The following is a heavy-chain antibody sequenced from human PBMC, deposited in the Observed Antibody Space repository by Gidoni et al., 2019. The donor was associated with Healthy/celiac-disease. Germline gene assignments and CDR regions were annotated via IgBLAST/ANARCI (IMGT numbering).Heavy chain of an antibody. CDR1: GFTFSSYA. Sequence: EVQLLGSGGGLVQPGGSLRLSCAASGFTFSSYAMSWVRQAPGKGLEWVSAISGSGGSTYYADSVKGRFTISRDNSKNTLYLQMNSLRAEDTAVYYCAKDWTRYYDSSGYYDDAFDIWGQGTMVTVSS. J-gene: IGHJ3*02. CDR2: ISGSGGST. D-gene: IGHD3-22*01. CDR3: AKDWTRYYDSSGYYDDAFDI. V-gene: IGHV3-23*01.